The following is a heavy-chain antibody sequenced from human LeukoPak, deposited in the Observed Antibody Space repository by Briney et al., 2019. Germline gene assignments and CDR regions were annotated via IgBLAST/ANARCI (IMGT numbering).Heavy chain of an antibody. J-gene: IGHJ2*01. CDR2: IYTSGST. D-gene: IGHD3-16*01. CDR1: GGSISSGSYY. Sequence: SETLSLTCTVSGGSISSGSYYWSWIRQPAGKGLEWIGRIYTSGSTNYNPSLKSRVTISVDTSKNQFSLKLSSVTAADTAVYYCARDSEGLRYFDLWGRGTLVTVSS. CDR3: ARDSEGLRYFDL. V-gene: IGHV4-61*02.